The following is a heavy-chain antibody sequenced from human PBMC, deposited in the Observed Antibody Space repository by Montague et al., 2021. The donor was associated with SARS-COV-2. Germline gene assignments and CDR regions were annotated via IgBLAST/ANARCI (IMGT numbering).Heavy chain of an antibody. CDR1: GDSVSRNSAT. Sequence: CAISGDSVSRNSATWNWVRQSPSRGLEWLGRTYYRSKRYNDYAVSVRGRVTINPDTSKNQFSLQLNSVTPEDTAIYYCTSGREGNYNVMDVWGQGTRSPSP. CDR2: TYYRSKRYN. V-gene: IGHV6-1*01. J-gene: IGHJ6*02. CDR3: TSGREGNYNVMDV. D-gene: IGHD1-1*01.